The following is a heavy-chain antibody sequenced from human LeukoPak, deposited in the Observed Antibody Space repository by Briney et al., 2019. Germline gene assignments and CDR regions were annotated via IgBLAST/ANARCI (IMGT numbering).Heavy chain of an antibody. J-gene: IGHJ1*01. CDR2: MNPNSGNT. CDR1: GYTFTSYD. V-gene: IGHV1-8*01. CDR3: ARGYWQQPPLFQH. Sequence: ASVKVSCKASGYTFTSYDINWVRQATGQGLEWMGWMNPNSGNTGYAQKFQGGVTMTRNTSISTAYMELSSLRSEDTAVYYCARGYWQQPPLFQHWGQGTLVTVSS. D-gene: IGHD6-13*01.